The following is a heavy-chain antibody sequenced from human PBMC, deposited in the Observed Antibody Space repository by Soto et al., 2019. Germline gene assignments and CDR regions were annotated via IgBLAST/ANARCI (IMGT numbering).Heavy chain of an antibody. J-gene: IGHJ4*02. CDR2: ISYDEIDK. D-gene: IGHD3-10*01. CDR1: GFTFSNYT. V-gene: IGHV3-30*04. CDR3: AGRSGSSDY. Sequence: QVQLVESGGGVVQPRRSLRLSCAASGFTFSNYTMHWVRQAPGKGLEWVALISYDEIDKYFADAVKGRFTISRDNSKNTLYLQMDSLRAEDTAVYYCAGRSGSSDYWGRGTLVTVSS.